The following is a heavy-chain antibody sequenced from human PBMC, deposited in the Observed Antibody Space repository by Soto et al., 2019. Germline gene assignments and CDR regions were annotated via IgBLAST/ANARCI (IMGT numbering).Heavy chain of an antibody. J-gene: IGHJ4*02. V-gene: IGHV3-9*01. CDR3: AKGTTVTSGLIDY. CDR2: ISWNSGSI. CDR1: GFTFDDYA. Sequence: EVQLVESGGGLVQPGRSLRLSCAASGFTFDDYAMHWVRQAPGKGLEWVSGISWNSGSIGYADSVKGRFTISRDNAKNSLYLQMNSLRAEDTALYYCAKGTTVTSGLIDYWGQGTLVTVSS. D-gene: IGHD4-17*01.